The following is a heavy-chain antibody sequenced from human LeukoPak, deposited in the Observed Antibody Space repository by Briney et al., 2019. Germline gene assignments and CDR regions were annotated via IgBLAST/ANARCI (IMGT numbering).Heavy chain of an antibody. J-gene: IGHJ4*02. CDR3: ASDWVAAAGIGY. CDR1: GFIFSDYG. D-gene: IGHD6-13*01. V-gene: IGHV3-33*01. CDR2: IWYDGSNK. Sequence: GGSLRLSCAASGFIFSDYGMHWVRQAPGKGLEWVAVIWYDGSNKYYADSVKGRFTISRDNSKNTLYLQMNSLRAEDTAVYYCASDWVAAAGIGYWGQGTLVTVSS.